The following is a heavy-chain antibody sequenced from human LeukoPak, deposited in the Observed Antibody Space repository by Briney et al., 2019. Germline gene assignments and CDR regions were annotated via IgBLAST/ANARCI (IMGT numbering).Heavy chain of an antibody. CDR1: GFTFSSYA. D-gene: IGHD4-17*01. Sequence: GGSLRLSCAASGFTFSSYAMSWVRQAPGKGLEWVSAISGSGGSTYYADSVKGRFTISRDNSKNTLYLQINSLGAEGTAIYYCAKIGAYGDYKYAFDFWGQGTVVTVSS. CDR2: ISGSGGST. CDR3: AKIGAYGDYKYAFDF. J-gene: IGHJ3*01. V-gene: IGHV3-23*01.